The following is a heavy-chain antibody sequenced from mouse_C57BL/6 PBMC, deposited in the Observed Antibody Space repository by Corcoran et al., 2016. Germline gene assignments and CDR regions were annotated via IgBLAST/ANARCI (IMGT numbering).Heavy chain of an antibody. CDR1: GYTFTDYY. D-gene: IGHD4-1*01. Sequence: QVQLKQSGAELVRLGASVKLSCKASGYTFTDYYINWVKQRPGQGLEWIARIYPGSGNTYYNEKFKGKATLTAEKSSSTAYMQLSSLTSEDSAVYFCARDWGYAMDYWGQGTSVTVSS. J-gene: IGHJ4*01. V-gene: IGHV1-76*01. CDR3: ARDWGYAMDY. CDR2: IYPGSGNT.